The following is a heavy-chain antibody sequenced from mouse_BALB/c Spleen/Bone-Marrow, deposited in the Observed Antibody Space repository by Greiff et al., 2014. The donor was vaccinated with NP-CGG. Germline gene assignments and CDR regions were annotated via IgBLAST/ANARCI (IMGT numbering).Heavy chain of an antibody. D-gene: IGHD2-3*01. J-gene: IGHJ3*01. CDR1: GYTFTSYW. CDR2: IYPSDSYT. V-gene: IGHV1-69*02. CDR3: TRDDGSFAY. Sequence: QVQLQQPGAELVRPGASVKLSCKASGYTFTSYWINWVKQRPGQGLEWIGNIYPSDSYTNYNQKFKDKATLTVDKSSSTAYTQLSSPTSEDSAVYYCTRDDGSFAYWGQGTLVTVSA.